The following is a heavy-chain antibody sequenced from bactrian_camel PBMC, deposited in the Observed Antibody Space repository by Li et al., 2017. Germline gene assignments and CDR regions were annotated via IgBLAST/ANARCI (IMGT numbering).Heavy chain of an antibody. CDR1: GYYGIWC. Sequence: HVQLGESGGGSVQAGGSLRLPCELIGYYGIWCMAWFRQAPGKEREVVGTIAHDGSTSVPDSMKGRFLISKDNAKNKVYLQMNSLKSEDTALYYCATPPSGSSWIVDFGYWGRGTQVTVS. CDR3: ATPPSGSSWIVDFGY. CDR2: IAHDGST. J-gene: IGHJ6*01. V-gene: IGHV3S53*01. D-gene: IGHD6*01.